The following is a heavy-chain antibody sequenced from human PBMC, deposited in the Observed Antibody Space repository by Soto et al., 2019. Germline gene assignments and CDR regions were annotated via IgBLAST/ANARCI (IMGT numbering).Heavy chain of an antibody. V-gene: IGHV3-48*02. Sequence: EVQLVESGGGLVQPGGSLRLSCAASGFTFSNFHMNWVRRAPGKGLEGVAYISNSGGTIYYADSVKGRITISRDNAKKSLCLQMNSLRDEDTAAYYCARDSHRRLGTYYPGMDVWGLGTTVIVSS. CDR3: ARDSHRRLGTYYPGMDV. CDR1: GFTFSNFH. J-gene: IGHJ6*02. CDR2: ISNSGGTI. D-gene: IGHD3-22*01.